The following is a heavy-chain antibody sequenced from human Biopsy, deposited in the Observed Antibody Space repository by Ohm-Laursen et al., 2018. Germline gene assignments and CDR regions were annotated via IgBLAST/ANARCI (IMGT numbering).Heavy chain of an antibody. D-gene: IGHD3-22*01. CDR2: INAKTGDT. CDR3: TRGGYYYDSLAYYYWFDP. CDR1: EYTFTGYH. Sequence: ASVKVSCKTSEYTFTGYHVHWVRQAPGQGLEWMGWINAKTGDTNYAQKFQDRVTMTRDTSISTAYVDLSSLRSDDTAVYYCTRGGYYYDSLAYYYWFDPWGQGTLVTVSS. J-gene: IGHJ5*02. V-gene: IGHV1-2*02.